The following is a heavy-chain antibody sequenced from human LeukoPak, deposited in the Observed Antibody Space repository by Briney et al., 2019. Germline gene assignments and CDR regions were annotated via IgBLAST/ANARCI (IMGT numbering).Heavy chain of an antibody. CDR2: IWYDGSNK. Sequence: GGSLRLSCAASGFPFSSYGMHWVRRAPGKGLEWVAVIWYDGSNKYYAESVKGRFTISRDNSKNTLYLQMNSLRAEDTAVYYCAKDNILKYFGAGTTNWYFDVWGRGTLVTVSS. CDR1: GFPFSSYG. CDR3: AKDNILKYFGAGTTNWYFDV. J-gene: IGHJ2*01. D-gene: IGHD3-10*01. V-gene: IGHV3-30*02.